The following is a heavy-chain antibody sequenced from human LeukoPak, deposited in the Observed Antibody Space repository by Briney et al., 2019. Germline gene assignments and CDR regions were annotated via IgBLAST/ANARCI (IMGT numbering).Heavy chain of an antibody. CDR3: AREGCSGGVCYFDY. Sequence: PSQTLSLTCTVSGGSISSGDYYWTWIRQPAGKGLEWIGRISSSGTSNYTPSLRSRVTLSIDMSENQFSLKLSSVTAADTAVYFCAREGCSGGVCYFDYWGRGALVTVSS. CDR2: ISSSGTS. D-gene: IGHD2-15*01. CDR1: GGSISSGDYY. J-gene: IGHJ4*02. V-gene: IGHV4-61*02.